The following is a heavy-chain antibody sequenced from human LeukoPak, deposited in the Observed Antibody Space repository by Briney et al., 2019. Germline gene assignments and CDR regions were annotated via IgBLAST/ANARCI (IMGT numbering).Heavy chain of an antibody. CDR2: ISGSGGST. CDR3: AKGDSTMVRGPWGAFDI. CDR1: GFTFSSYA. Sequence: PGGSLRLSCAASGFTFSSYAMSWVRQAPGKGLEWVSAISGSGGSTYYADSVKGRFTISRDNSKNTLYLQMDSLRAEDTAVYYCAKGDSTMVRGPWGAFDIWGQGTMVTVSS. V-gene: IGHV3-23*01. J-gene: IGHJ3*02. D-gene: IGHD3-10*01.